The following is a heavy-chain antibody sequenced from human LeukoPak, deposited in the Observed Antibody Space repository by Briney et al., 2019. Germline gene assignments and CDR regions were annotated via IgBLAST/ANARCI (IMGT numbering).Heavy chain of an antibody. CDR2: IGNDSGNT. CDR3: ARDHNYAFDN. D-gene: IGHD1-1*01. J-gene: IGHJ4*02. V-gene: IGHV3-48*04. CDR1: GFTFSSYG. Sequence: GGSLRLSCAASGFTFSSYGMHWVRQAPGKGLEWISYIGNDSGNTKYADSVKGRFTMSADNGKNSVSLQMSSLRVEDTAVYYCARDHNYAFDNWGQGTLVSVSS.